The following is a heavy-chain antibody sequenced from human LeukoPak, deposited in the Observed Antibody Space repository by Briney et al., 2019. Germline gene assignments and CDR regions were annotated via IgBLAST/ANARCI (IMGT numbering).Heavy chain of an antibody. CDR3: ATCSGGSCYSGPFDY. J-gene: IGHJ4*02. Sequence: GESLKIFCKASGYSFSSYWSGWGRQMPGKRLEGMGIIYPGNSDTRYSPSFQGQVTISADKSISTAYLQWSSLKASDAAMYYCATCSGGSCYSGPFDYWGQGTLVTVSS. D-gene: IGHD2-15*01. CDR2: IYPGNSDT. V-gene: IGHV5-51*01. CDR1: GYSFSSYW.